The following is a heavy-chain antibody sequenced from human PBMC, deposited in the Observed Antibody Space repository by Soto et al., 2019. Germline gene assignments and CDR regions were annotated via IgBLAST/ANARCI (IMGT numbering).Heavy chain of an antibody. CDR1: GFTFSSYG. J-gene: IGHJ4*02. V-gene: IGHV3-30*18. Sequence: QVQLVESGGGVVQPGRSLRLSCAASGFTFSSYGMHWVRQAPGKGLEWVAVISYDGSNKYYADSVKGRFTISRDNSKNTLYLQMNSLRAEDTAVYYWAKGLTVTTRDYFDYWGQGTLVNVSS. CDR3: AKGLTVTTRDYFDY. CDR2: ISYDGSNK. D-gene: IGHD4-17*01.